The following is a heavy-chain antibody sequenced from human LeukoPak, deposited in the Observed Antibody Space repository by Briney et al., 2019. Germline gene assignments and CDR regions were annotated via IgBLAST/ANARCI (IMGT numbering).Heavy chain of an antibody. Sequence: GGSLRLSCAASGFTFSSYEMNWVRQAPGKGPEWVSYISSSGSTIYYADSVKGRFTISRDNAKNTLYLQMNSLRAEDTAVYYCAREPPDYYDSSCDYWGQGTLVTVSS. D-gene: IGHD3-22*01. V-gene: IGHV3-48*03. J-gene: IGHJ4*02. CDR3: AREPPDYYDSSCDY. CDR1: GFTFSSYE. CDR2: ISSSGSTI.